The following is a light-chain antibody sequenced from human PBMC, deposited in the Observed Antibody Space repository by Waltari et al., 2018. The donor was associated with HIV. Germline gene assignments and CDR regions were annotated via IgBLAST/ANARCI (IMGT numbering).Light chain of an antibody. CDR1: SSDVDGYKY. J-gene: IGLJ2*01. V-gene: IGLV2-14*01. CDR3: SSYTSSSTVL. CDR2: EVS. Sequence: QSALTPPASVSGSPGQSIIISCTGTSSDVDGYKYVSWYQQHPGKAPKVMIYEVSNRPSGVSNRFSGSKSGDTAFLTISGLQAEDEADYYCSSYTSSSTVLFGGGTKLTVL.